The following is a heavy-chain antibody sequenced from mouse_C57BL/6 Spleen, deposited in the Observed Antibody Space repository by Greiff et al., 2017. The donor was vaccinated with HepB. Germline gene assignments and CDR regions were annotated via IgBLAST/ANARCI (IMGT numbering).Heavy chain of an antibody. CDR2: INPSSGYT. CDR1: GYTFTSYT. J-gene: IGHJ3*01. CDR3: ASPVYGSSPFAY. Sequence: QVQLQQSGAELARPGASVKMSCKASGYTFTSYTMHWVKQRPGQGLEWIGYINPSSGYTKYNQKFKDKATLTADKSSSTAYMQLSSLTSEDSAVYYCASPVYGSSPFAYWGQGTLVTVSA. V-gene: IGHV1-4*01. D-gene: IGHD1-1*01.